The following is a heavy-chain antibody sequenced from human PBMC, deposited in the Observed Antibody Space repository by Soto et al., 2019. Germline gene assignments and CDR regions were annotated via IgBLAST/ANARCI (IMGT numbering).Heavy chain of an antibody. J-gene: IGHJ5*02. CDR3: ARGGAWFHPFDP. D-gene: IGHD3-10*01. CDR2: ISNSGSTI. Sequence: QVQLVESGGGLVKPGGSLRLSCAASGFNFGNYYMSWIRQPPGKGLEWISYISNSGSTIYYADSVKGRFTISRDNAKNSLYLQLNSLRAEDTALYYWARGGAWFHPFDPWGQGTQVTVSS. V-gene: IGHV3-11*01. CDR1: GFNFGNYY.